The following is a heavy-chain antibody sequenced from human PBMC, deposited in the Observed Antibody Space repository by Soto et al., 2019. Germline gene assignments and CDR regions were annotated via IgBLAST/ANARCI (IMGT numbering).Heavy chain of an antibody. J-gene: IGHJ5*02. D-gene: IGHD2-2*01. Sequence: SETLSLTWSVSAGSLSSRGYYWSWIRRPPGNGHERIDDMFYVGDTLHNPSQKSRVTISVDTSQNQFALELCSVTAADTAVYHCARVVRFCSSPSCRGRNGLDPWGQGSQVTVA. CDR3: ARVVRFCSSPSCRGRNGLDP. CDR2: MFYVGDT. V-gene: IGHV4-30-4*02. CDR1: AGSLSSRGYY.